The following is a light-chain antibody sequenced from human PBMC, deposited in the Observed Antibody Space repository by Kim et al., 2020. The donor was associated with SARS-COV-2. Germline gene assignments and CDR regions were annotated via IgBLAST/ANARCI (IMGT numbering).Light chain of an antibody. CDR2: GKN. V-gene: IGLV3-19*01. CDR3: NSRDSSGNHLV. CDR1: SLRSYY. Sequence: SSELTQDPAVSVAWGQTVRITRQGDSLRSYYASWYQQKPGQAPVLVIYGKNNRPSGIPDRFSGSSSGNTASLTITRAQAEDEADYYCNSRDSSGNHLVFG. J-gene: IGLJ2*01.